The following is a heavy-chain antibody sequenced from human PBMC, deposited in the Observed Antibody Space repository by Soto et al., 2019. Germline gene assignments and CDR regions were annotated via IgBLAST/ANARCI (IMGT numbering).Heavy chain of an antibody. Sequence: QVQLQQWGAGLLKPSETMSVTCAVYGGSFSGYYWSWIRQPPGKGLEWIGEINHSGSTNYNPSLKSRVTISVDTSKNQFSLKLSSVTAADTAVYYCARENIGISVWGKGTTVTVSS. D-gene: IGHD5-12*01. J-gene: IGHJ6*04. CDR3: ARENIGISV. CDR2: INHSGST. V-gene: IGHV4-34*01. CDR1: GGSFSGYY.